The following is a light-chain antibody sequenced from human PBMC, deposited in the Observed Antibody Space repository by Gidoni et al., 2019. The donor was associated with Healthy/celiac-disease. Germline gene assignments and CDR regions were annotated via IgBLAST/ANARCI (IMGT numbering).Light chain of an antibody. Sequence: EIVRTRSPLSLPVTPGEPASISCRSSQSLLHSNGYNYLDWYLQKPGQSPQLLIYLGSNRASGVPARFSGSGSGTDFTLTISSVEAEDVGVYYCMQSLQTPCTFGGGTKVEIK. V-gene: IGKV2-28*01. CDR1: QSLLHSNGYNY. CDR3: MQSLQTPCT. CDR2: LGS. J-gene: IGKJ4*01.